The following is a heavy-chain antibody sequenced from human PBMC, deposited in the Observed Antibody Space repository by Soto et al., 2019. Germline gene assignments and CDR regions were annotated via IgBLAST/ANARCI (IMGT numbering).Heavy chain of an antibody. CDR1: GYTLTELS. CDR3: ATGGGLRGYYYYYSMDV. CDR2: FDPEDGET. Sequence: ASVKVSCKVSGYTLTELSMHWVRQAPGKGLEWMGGFDPEDGETIYAQKFQGRVTMTEDTSTDTAYMELSSLRSEDTAVYYCATGGGLRGYYYYYSMDVWGQGTTVTVSS. J-gene: IGHJ6*02. D-gene: IGHD3-3*01. V-gene: IGHV1-24*01.